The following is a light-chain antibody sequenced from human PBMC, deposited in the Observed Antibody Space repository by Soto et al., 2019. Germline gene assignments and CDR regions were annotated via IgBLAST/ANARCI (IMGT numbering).Light chain of an antibody. CDR2: WAS. J-gene: IGKJ2*01. CDR1: QSVLYSSNNKNY. Sequence: DIVMTQSPDSLAVSLGERATINCKSSQSVLYSSNNKNYLAWYQQRPGQPPKLLIYWASTRESGVPDRFSGNGSGKDFTLTITSLQAEDVAVYYCQQYESTPPTFGQGTKLEIK. V-gene: IGKV4-1*01. CDR3: QQYESTPPT.